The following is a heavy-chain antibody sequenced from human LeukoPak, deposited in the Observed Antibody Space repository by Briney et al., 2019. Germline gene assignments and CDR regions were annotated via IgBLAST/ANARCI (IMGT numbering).Heavy chain of an antibody. D-gene: IGHD2-15*01. J-gene: IGHJ5*01. CDR1: GYTFTGYY. V-gene: IGHV1-2*06. CDR3: ARGYCSGGSCYSVENWFDS. CDR2: INPNSGGT. Sequence: ASVKVSCKAAGYTFTGYYMFWVRQAPGQGLEWMGRINPNSGGTNYAQKFQGRVTMTRDTSISTAYMELSRLRSDDTAVYYCARGYCSGGSCYSVENWFDSWGQRTLVTVSS.